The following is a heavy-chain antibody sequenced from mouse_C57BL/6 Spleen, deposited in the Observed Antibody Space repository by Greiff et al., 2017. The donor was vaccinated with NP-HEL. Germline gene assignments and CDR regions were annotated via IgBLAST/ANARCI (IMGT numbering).Heavy chain of an antibody. CDR1: GYSFTGYY. J-gene: IGHJ4*01. CDR3: ASTTSGAMDY. CDR2: INPSTGGT. D-gene: IGHD1-1*01. Sequence: VQLKESGPELVKPGASVKISCKASGYSFTGYYMNWVKQSPEKSLEWIGEINPSTGGTTYNQKFKAKATLTVDKSSSTAYMQLKSLTSEDSAVYYCASTTSGAMDYWGQGTSVTVSS. V-gene: IGHV1-42*01.